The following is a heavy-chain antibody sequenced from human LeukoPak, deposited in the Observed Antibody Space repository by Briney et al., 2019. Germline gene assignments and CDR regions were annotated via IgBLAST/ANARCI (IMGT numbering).Heavy chain of an antibody. D-gene: IGHD3-22*01. CDR3: ARVYYDSSGYYYFPFDS. J-gene: IGHJ4*02. V-gene: IGHV4-59*01. CDR2: IYFSGST. CDR1: GGSISSYC. Sequence: SETLSLTCTVSGGSISSYCWSWIRQPPDKGLEWIGYIYFSGSTNYNPSLKSRVTISVDTSKNQFSLKLSSVTAADTAVYYCARVYYDSSGYYYFPFDSWGREPWSPSPQ.